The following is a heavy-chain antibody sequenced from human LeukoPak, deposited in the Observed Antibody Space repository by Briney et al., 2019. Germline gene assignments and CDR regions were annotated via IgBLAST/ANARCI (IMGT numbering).Heavy chain of an antibody. V-gene: IGHV3-23*01. CDR1: GFSFSSYA. CDR3: VRDRRFPDDVFDI. J-gene: IGHJ3*02. Sequence: GGSLRLSCAASGFSFSSYAMSWVRQAPGKGLEWVSAISSRSDGTWNVDSVRGRFTISRDNSKNALYLQMNSLRAEDTALYYCVRDRRFPDDVFDIWGQGTMVTVSS. D-gene: IGHD2-21*01. CDR2: ISSRSDGT.